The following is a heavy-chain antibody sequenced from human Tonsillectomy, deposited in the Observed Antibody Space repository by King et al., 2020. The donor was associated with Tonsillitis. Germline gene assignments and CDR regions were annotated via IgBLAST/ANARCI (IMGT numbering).Heavy chain of an antibody. J-gene: IGHJ5*01. Sequence: VQLQESGPRLVMPSQTLSLTCTVSGGSISRGDDYWSWIRQSPGKGPEWIGYIYSSGSTYYNSSLKSRVTISINTSKTQFSLKMRSVTVADTAVYYCAKADGSGSYWGPKGFDSWGQGISVSVSS. CDR2: IYSSGST. CDR3: AKADGSGSYWGPKGFDS. CDR1: GGSISRGDDY. V-gene: IGHV4-30-4*08. D-gene: IGHD3-10*01.